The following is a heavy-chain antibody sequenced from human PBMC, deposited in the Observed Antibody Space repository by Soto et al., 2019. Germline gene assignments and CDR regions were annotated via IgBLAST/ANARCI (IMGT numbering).Heavy chain of an antibody. CDR1: GYTFINFG. CDR3: ARGRHPKPDY. Sequence: ASVKVSCKTSGYTFINFGITWVRQAPGQGLEWVGKIRGYNGDTNYAPKLQGRVTMTTDTSTSTAYLELRTLRSDDTAVYYCARGRHPKPDYWGQGTLVTVSS. V-gene: IGHV1-18*04. J-gene: IGHJ4*02. CDR2: IRGYNGDT.